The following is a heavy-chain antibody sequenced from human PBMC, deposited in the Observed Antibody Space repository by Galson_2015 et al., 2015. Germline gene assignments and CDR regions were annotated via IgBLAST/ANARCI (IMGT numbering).Heavy chain of an antibody. CDR2: IIPSGATA. J-gene: IGHJ4*02. Sequence: SVKVSGKASGYTFSDYYIHWLRQAPGQGLEWMGSIIPSGATAGYTQKFQGRVTMTRDLSTNTVYMELSSLRSEDTAVYYCAREKAGGMFDYWGQGTLVTVSS. V-gene: IGHV1-46*01. CDR1: GYTFSDYY. CDR3: AREKAGGMFDY. D-gene: IGHD2-15*01.